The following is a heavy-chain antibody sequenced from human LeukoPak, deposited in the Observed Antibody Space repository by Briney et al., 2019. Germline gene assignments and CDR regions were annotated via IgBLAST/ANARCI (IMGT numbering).Heavy chain of an antibody. Sequence: PGGSLRLSCAASGFSFSNFGMHWVRQAPGKGLEWVAVISYDGSNKYFADSVKGRFTFSRDNSKNTLYLQMNSLRAEDTAVYYCATQDGYDNSGHYGYWGQGTLVTVSS. V-gene: IGHV3-30*03. D-gene: IGHD3-22*01. J-gene: IGHJ4*02. CDR1: GFSFSNFG. CDR3: ATQDGYDNSGHYGY. CDR2: ISYDGSNK.